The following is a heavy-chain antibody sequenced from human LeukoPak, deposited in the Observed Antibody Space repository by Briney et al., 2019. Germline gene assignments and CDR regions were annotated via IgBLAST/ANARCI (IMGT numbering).Heavy chain of an antibody. V-gene: IGHV4-39*01. CDR3: ARFSPSSDFQFAFDY. D-gene: IGHD2-21*02. CDR1: GSSISRSSYY. CDR2: IFYSGSS. Sequence: SETLSLTCTVSGSSISRSSYYWGWIRQPPGKGLEWIGSIFYSGSSYYNPSLKSRVTISVDTSKNQFSLKLSSVTAADTAVYYCARFSPSSDFQFAFDYWGRGTLVTVSS. J-gene: IGHJ4*02.